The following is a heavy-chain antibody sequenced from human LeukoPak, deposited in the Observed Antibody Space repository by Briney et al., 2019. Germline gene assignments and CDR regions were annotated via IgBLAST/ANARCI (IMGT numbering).Heavy chain of an antibody. V-gene: IGHV4-4*07. D-gene: IGHD2-2*01. J-gene: IGHJ6*03. CDR2: IYTNGST. CDR1: GGSISSYY. CDR3: ARDGTKGDCSSTSCYGYYYYMDV. Sequence: SETLSLTCTVAGGSISSYYWSWIRQPGGKVLEWIGRIYTNGSTNYNPSLKSRVTISVDKSTNPFSLKLSSVTAADTAVYYCARDGTKGDCSSTSCYGYYYYMDVWGKGTTVTVSS.